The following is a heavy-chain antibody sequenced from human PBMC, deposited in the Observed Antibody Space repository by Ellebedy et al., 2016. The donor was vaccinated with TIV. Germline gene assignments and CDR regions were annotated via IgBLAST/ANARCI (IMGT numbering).Heavy chain of an antibody. CDR3: ARDLREKNFNWLLLSAFDV. CDR2: IKSKIDDGTV. D-gene: IGHD3-9*01. J-gene: IGHJ3*01. V-gene: IGHV3-15*01. Sequence: GESLKISXATSGFTFSQAWMSWVRQAPGKGLEWVGRIKSKIDDGTVDYAPPVRGRFTISRDDSENALFLQMNSLNTEDTAVYYCARDLREKNFNWLLLSAFDVWGRGTLVTVSS. CDR1: GFTFSQAW.